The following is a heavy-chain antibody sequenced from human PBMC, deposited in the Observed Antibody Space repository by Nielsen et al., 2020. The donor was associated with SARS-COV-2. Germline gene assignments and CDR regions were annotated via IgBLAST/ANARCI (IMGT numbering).Heavy chain of an antibody. Sequence: ESLKISCAASGFTFSDYYMSWIRQAPGKGLEWIGEINHSGSTNYNPSLKSRVTISVDTSKNQFSLKLSSVTAADTAVYYCARGTPQYSSSWYPDYWGQGTLVTVSS. CDR3: ARGTPQYSSSWYPDY. V-gene: IGHV4-34*01. J-gene: IGHJ4*02. CDR2: INHSGST. CDR1: GFTFSDYY. D-gene: IGHD6-13*01.